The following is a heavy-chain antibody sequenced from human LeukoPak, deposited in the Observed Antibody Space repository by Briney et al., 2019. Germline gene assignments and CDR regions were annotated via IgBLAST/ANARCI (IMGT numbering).Heavy chain of an antibody. V-gene: IGHV4-59*08. CDR2: IYYSGST. CDR3: ARGRETQDAFDI. Sequence: SETLSLTCTVSGGSISSYYWSWLRQPPGKGLEWLGYIYYSGSTNYNPSLKSRVTISVDTSKNQFSLKLSSVTAADTAVYYCARGRETQDAFDIWGQGTMVTVST. J-gene: IGHJ3*02. D-gene: IGHD1-26*01. CDR1: GGSISSYY.